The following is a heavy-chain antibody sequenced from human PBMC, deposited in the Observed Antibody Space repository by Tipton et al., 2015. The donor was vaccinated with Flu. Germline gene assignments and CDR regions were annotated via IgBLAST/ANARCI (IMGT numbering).Heavy chain of an antibody. V-gene: IGHV4-4*07. J-gene: IGHJ4*02. Sequence: GLVKPSETLSLTCTVSGGSTSSYYWSWIRQPAGKGLEWIGRIYTSGSTNYNPSLKSRVTMSVDTSKNQFSLKLSSVTAADTAVYYCARGCDFWSGGEYYFDYWGQGTLVTVSS. CDR1: GGSTSSYY. D-gene: IGHD3-3*01. CDR3: ARGCDFWSGGEYYFDY. CDR2: IYTSGST.